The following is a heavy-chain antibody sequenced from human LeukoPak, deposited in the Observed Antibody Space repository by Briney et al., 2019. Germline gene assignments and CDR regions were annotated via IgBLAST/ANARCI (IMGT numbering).Heavy chain of an antibody. V-gene: IGHV3-53*01. CDR3: ARDHYGDLNFDY. CDR2: ICSGGST. Sequence: GGSLRLSCAASGFTVSSNYMSWVRQAPGKGLEWVSVICSGGSTYYADSVKGRFTISRDNSKNTLYLQMNSLRAEGTAVYYCARDHYGDLNFDYWGQGTLVTVSS. CDR1: GFTVSSNY. J-gene: IGHJ4*02. D-gene: IGHD4-17*01.